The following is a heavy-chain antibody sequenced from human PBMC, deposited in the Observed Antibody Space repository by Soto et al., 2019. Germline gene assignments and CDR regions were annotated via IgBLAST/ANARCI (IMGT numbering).Heavy chain of an antibody. D-gene: IGHD2-21*02. Sequence: LRPSCAASGFSISSDAMSWVRQAPGKGLEWVSGISGSGANTNYADSVKGRFAISIDNSKNTLYLQMSSLRAEDTAVYYCAKRQSGNFGSFDSGGRGTLGT. V-gene: IGHV3-23*01. CDR1: GFSISSDA. J-gene: IGHJ4*02. CDR3: AKRQSGNFGSFDS. CDR2: ISGSGANT.